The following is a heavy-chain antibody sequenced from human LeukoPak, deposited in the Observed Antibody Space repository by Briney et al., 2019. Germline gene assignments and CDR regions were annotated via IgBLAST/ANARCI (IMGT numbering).Heavy chain of an antibody. J-gene: IGHJ4*02. CDR2: IYYSGST. D-gene: IGHD2-15*01. CDR1: GGSISSYY. Sequence: PSETLSLTCTVSGGSISSYYWSWIRQPPGKGLEWIGCIYYSGSTNYNPSLKSRVTISVDTSKNQFSLKLSSVTAADTAVYYCAREGYCSGGSCYQSWFDYWGQGTLVTVSS. V-gene: IGHV4-59*01. CDR3: AREGYCSGGSCYQSWFDY.